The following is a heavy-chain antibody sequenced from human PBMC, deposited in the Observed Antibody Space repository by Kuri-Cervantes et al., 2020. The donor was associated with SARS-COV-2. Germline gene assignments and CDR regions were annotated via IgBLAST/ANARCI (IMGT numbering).Heavy chain of an antibody. D-gene: IGHD6-13*01. CDR3: ARVTYSTSPTPFDF. J-gene: IGHJ4*02. Sequence: SETLSLTCTVSGGSISSYYWSWIQQPPGKGLEWIGYIYYSGSTNYNPSLKSRVTISVDTSKNQFSLKLSSVTAADTAVYYCARVTYSTSPTPFDFWGQGTLVTVSS. CDR2: IYYSGST. CDR1: GGSISSYY. V-gene: IGHV4-59*01.